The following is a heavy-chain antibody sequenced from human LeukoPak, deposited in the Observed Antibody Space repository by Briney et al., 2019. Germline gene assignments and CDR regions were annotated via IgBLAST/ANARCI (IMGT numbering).Heavy chain of an antibody. CDR1: GFTFSTYS. J-gene: IGHJ5*02. Sequence: GGSLRLSCAASGFTFSTYSMNWVRQAPGKGLEWVSSITSSSTYIYYADSVKGRFAISRYNAKNSLYLQMNSLRAEDTAVYYCARDSSIQSLDPWGQGTLVTVSS. CDR3: ARDSSIQSLDP. CDR2: ITSSSTYI. V-gene: IGHV3-21*01. D-gene: IGHD2-2*01.